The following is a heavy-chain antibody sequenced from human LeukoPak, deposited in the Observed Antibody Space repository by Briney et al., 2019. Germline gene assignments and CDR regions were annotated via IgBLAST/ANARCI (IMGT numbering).Heavy chain of an antibody. J-gene: IGHJ4*02. V-gene: IGHV4-59*01. D-gene: IGHD3-22*01. CDR2: IYYSGST. CDR1: GGSISSYY. CDR3: AGDRHYYDSSGYYSIFDC. Sequence: SETLSLTCTVSGGSISSYYWSWIRQPPGKGLEWIGYIYYSGSTNYNPSLKSRVTISVDTSKNRFSLKLSSVTAADTAVYYCAGDRHYYDSSGYYSIFDCWGQGTLVTVSS.